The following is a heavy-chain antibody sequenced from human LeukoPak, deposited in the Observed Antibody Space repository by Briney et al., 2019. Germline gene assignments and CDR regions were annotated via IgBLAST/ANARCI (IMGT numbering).Heavy chain of an antibody. CDR2: ISWNSGSI. V-gene: IGHV3-9*03. D-gene: IGHD3-10*01. CDR3: AKGGSGSYGIGWFDP. CDR1: GFNFDDYA. J-gene: IGHJ5*02. Sequence: PGGSLRLYCAASGFNFDDYAMHWVWQAPGKGLEWVSGISWNSGSIGYADSVKGRFTISRDNAKNSLYLQMNSLRAEDMALYYCAKGGSGSYGIGWFDPWGQGTLVTVSS.